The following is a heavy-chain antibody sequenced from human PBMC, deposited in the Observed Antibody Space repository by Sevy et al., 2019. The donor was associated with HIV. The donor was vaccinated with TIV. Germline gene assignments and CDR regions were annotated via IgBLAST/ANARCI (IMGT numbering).Heavy chain of an antibody. D-gene: IGHD3-16*02. Sequence: GGSLRLSCAASGFTFATYWMTWVRQAPGKGLEWVAYIKQDGTDKYYVHSVKGRFTISRDNAKNSLYLHMSGLRVDDTAVYYCARALADWGSFHYSSWGRGTLVTVSS. V-gene: IGHV3-7*01. CDR3: ARALADWGSFHYSS. J-gene: IGHJ4*02. CDR1: GFTFATYW. CDR2: IKQDGTDK.